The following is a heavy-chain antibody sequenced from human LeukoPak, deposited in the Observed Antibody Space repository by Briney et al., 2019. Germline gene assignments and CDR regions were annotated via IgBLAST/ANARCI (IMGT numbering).Heavy chain of an antibody. J-gene: IGHJ4*02. CDR3: AKATYYYDSSGSPPFDY. CDR1: GFTFSSYA. CDR2: ISGSGGST. V-gene: IGHV3-23*01. D-gene: IGHD3-22*01. Sequence: GGSLRLSCAASGFTFSSYAMSWVRQAPGKGLEWVSAISGSGGSTYYADSVKGRFTISRDNSKNTLYLQMNSLRAEDTAVYYCAKATYYYDSSGSPPFDYWGQGTLVTVSS.